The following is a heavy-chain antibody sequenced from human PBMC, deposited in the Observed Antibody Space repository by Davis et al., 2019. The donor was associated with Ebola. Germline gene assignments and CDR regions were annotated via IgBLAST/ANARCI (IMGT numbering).Heavy chain of an antibody. CDR2: ISYDGSNK. Sequence: GGSLRLSCAASGFTFSSYAMHWVRQAPGKGLEWVAVISYDGSNKYYADSVKGRFTISRDNSKNTLYLQMNSLRAEDTAVYYCAKDHLDYWGQGTLVTVSS. V-gene: IGHV3-30*04. J-gene: IGHJ4*02. CDR1: GFTFSSYA. CDR3: AKDHLDY.